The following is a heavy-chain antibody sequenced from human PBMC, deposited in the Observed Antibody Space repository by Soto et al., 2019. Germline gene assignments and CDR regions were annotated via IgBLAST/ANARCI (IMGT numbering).Heavy chain of an antibody. D-gene: IGHD2-15*01. Sequence: SETLSLTCIVYGGSITSYYWRWVRQFPGKGLEWIAYTSYTVDTNYNPSLQGGVTISMDTSKNQLSLKLTSMTAADTAVYYWRRAMHAGFTHSFVPWGQGTLVTVSS. CDR1: GGSITSYY. V-gene: IGHV4-59*01. CDR3: RRAMHAGFTHSFVP. J-gene: IGHJ5*02. CDR2: TSYTVDT.